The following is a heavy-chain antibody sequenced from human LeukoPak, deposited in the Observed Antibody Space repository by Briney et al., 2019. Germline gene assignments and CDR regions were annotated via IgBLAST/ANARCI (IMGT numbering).Heavy chain of an antibody. Sequence: SETLSLTCTVSGYSITTGHYWGWIRQPPGQGLEWIASIFLGETTYYKPSLKSRLTISVDTSKNQLSLNLSSVTAADTAVYYCVRVRAQQWLPDYWGQGTLVTVSS. V-gene: IGHV4-38-2*02. CDR1: GYSITTGHY. CDR3: VRVRAQQWLPDY. J-gene: IGHJ4*02. CDR2: IFLGETT. D-gene: IGHD6-19*01.